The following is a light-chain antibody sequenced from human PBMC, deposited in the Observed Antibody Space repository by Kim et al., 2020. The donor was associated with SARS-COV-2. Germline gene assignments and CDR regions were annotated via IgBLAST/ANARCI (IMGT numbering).Light chain of an antibody. CDR3: QEGNSYS. J-gene: IGKJ3*01. CDR1: QSVTRW. CDR2: DAS. Sequence: DIQMTQSPSTVSASVGDRVTITCRASQSVTRWVAWYQQKPGRAPKILIYDASTLESGVPSRFSGSGSGTEFTLAISSLQPDDYATYFCQEGNSYSFGPGTKVDIK. V-gene: IGKV1-5*01.